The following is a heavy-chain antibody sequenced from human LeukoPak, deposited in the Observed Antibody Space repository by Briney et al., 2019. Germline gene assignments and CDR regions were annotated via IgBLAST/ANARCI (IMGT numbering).Heavy chain of an antibody. Sequence: GGSLRLSCAASGFTFSTYAITWVRQGPGKGLEWVSAIRPDGDRTYYANSVRGRLTISRDNSKDTVYLQINGLRVEDTAVYYCAREQSGTRGWYTVDYWGQGTPVTVSS. D-gene: IGHD6-19*01. CDR3: AREQSGTRGWYTVDY. J-gene: IGHJ4*02. V-gene: IGHV3-23*01. CDR2: IRPDGDRT. CDR1: GFTFSTYA.